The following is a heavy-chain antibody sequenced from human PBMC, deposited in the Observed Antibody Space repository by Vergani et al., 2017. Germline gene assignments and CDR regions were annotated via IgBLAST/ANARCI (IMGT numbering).Heavy chain of an antibody. CDR1: GFTFSSYA. D-gene: IGHD3-10*01. CDR2: ISYDGSNK. V-gene: IGHV3-30-3*01. CDR3: ARGGVTMVRGVISHPDDY. Sequence: QVQLVESGGGVVQPGRSLRLSCAASGFTFSSYAMHWVRQAPGKGLEWVAVISYDGSNKYYADSVTGRFTISRDNSKNTLYLQMNSLRAEDTAVYYCARGGVTMVRGVISHPDDYWGQGTLVTVSS. J-gene: IGHJ4*02.